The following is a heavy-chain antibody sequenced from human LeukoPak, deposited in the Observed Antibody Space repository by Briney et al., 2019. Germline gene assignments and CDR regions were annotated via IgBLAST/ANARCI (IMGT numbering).Heavy chain of an antibody. V-gene: IGHV3-7*03. CDR2: IKQDGSEI. CDR1: GFTFSNYW. Sequence: GGSLRLSCAASGFTFSNYWMSWVRQAPGKELEWVANIKQDGSEIYYVDSVKGRFTISRDNAKNSLYLQMNSLRAEDTAVYYCARVFGATVNDAFDIWGQGTMVTVSS. CDR3: ARVFGATVNDAFDI. J-gene: IGHJ3*02. D-gene: IGHD3-16*01.